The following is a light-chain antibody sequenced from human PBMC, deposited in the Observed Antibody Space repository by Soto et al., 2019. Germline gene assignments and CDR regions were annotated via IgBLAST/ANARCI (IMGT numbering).Light chain of an antibody. V-gene: IGLV1-47*01. CDR1: NSNIGSNY. Sequence: QSVLTQPPSASGTPGQRVTISCSGRNSNIGSNYVYWYQQVPGTAPKLLIYTNNQRPSGVPDRFSGSKSATSASLAIGGLRSEDEADYYCAAWDDSLSGWLFGGGTQLTVL. CDR3: AAWDDSLSGWL. J-gene: IGLJ3*02. CDR2: TNN.